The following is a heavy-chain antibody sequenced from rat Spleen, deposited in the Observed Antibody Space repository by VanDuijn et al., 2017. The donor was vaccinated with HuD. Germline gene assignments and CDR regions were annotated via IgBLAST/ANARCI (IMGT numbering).Heavy chain of an antibody. V-gene: IGHV2S12*01. CDR3: TSSLSYGGYSELLYWYFDF. Sequence: QVQLKESGPGLVQPSQTLSLTCTVSGFSLTSNGVSWVRQPPGKGLEWIAAISSNGSTNYNSALKSRLSISRDTSKSQCFLKMNRLQTEDTAIYFCTSSLSYGGYSELLYWYFDFWGPGTMVTVSS. CDR2: ISSNGST. J-gene: IGHJ1*01. CDR1: GFSLTSNG. D-gene: IGHD1-11*01.